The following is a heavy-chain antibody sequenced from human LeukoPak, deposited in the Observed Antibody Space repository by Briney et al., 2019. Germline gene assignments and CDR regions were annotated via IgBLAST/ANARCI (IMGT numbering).Heavy chain of an antibody. CDR1: GGSISSSSYY. CDR2: IYYSGST. D-gene: IGHD3-10*01. Sequence: SETLSLTCTVSGGSISSSSYYWGWIRQPPGKGLEWIGSIYYSGSTYYNPSLKSRVTISVDTSKNQFSLKLSSVTAADTAVYYCTCYGSGSYYNVDGHYNWFDPWGQGTLVTVSS. J-gene: IGHJ5*02. V-gene: IGHV4-39*01. CDR3: TCYGSGSYYNVDGHYNWFDP.